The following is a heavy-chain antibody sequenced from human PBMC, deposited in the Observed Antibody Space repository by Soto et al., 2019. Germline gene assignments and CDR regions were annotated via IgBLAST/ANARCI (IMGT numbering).Heavy chain of an antibody. CDR1: GDSISASTYY. Sequence: PSETLSLTCIVSGDSISASTYYWGWVRQPPGEGLEWIGSIYYDGTTYSNPSLKSRVSLFVDTSRNQFSLKLTSVTAADTAVYYCSRHGVNSPFRFWGQGTMVTVS. D-gene: IGHD3-3*01. V-gene: IGHV4-39*01. CDR2: IYYDGTT. J-gene: IGHJ3*01. CDR3: SRHGVNSPFRF.